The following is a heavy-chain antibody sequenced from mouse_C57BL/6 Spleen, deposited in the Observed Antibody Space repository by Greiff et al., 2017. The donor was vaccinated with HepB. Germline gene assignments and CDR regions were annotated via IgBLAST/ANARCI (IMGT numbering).Heavy chain of an antibody. J-gene: IGHJ3*01. CDR3: ARSDYSNYGWFAD. CDR1: GYAFTNYL. D-gene: IGHD2-5*01. CDR2: INPGSGGT. Sequence: VQLQQSGAELVRPGTSVKVSCKASGYAFTNYLIEWVKQRPGQGLEWIGVINPGSGGTNYNEKFKGKATLTADKSSSTAYMQLSSLTSEDSAVYFCARSDYSNYGWFADWGQGTLVTVSA. V-gene: IGHV1-54*01.